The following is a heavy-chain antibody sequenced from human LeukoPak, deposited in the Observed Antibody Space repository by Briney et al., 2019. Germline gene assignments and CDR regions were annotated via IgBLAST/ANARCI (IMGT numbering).Heavy chain of an antibody. Sequence: GGSLRLSCAASGFTFSSYEMNWVRQAPGKGLEWVSYISSSGSTTYYADSVKGRFTISRDNAKNLLSLQMNSLRAEDTAVYYCARDGSSSGADYWGQGTLVTVSS. CDR1: GFTFSSYE. CDR3: ARDGSSSGADY. CDR2: ISSSGSTT. J-gene: IGHJ4*02. V-gene: IGHV3-48*03. D-gene: IGHD2-15*01.